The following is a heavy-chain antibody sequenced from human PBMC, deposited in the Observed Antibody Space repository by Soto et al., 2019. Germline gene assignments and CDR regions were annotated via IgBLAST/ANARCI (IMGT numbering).Heavy chain of an antibody. D-gene: IGHD3-3*01. CDR1: GLTLRSYA. J-gene: IGHJ4*02. Sequence: EGQLLQSGGDLVQPGGSLTLSCAGSGLTLRSYAMTWIRQTPEKGLEWVSTISGRSAVPSYAVSVNGRFTVSRDNSKNTLYLKMNSLRAGDTAIYYCTKEKWATIFGVVTTFYDCWGQGTLVTVSS. CDR3: TKEKWATIFGVVTTFYDC. V-gene: IGHV3-23*01. CDR2: ISGRSAVP.